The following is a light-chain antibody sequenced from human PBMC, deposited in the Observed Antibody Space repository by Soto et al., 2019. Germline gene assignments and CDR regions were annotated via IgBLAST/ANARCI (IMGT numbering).Light chain of an antibody. Sequence: QAVVTQEPSLTVSPGGTVTLTCGSSTGAVTSGHYPYWFQQKPGQAPRALISDTTNKHSWTPARFSGSLLGGKAALTLSGAQPEDEADYYCVLAYSDAHLIFGGGTKLTVL. CDR1: TGAVTSGHY. J-gene: IGLJ2*01. CDR2: DTT. CDR3: VLAYSDAHLI. V-gene: IGLV7-46*01.